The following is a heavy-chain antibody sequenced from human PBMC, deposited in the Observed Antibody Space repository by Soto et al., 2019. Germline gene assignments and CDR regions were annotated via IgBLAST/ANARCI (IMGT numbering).Heavy chain of an antibody. CDR1: GFTVSNNY. V-gene: IGHV3-53*01. J-gene: IGHJ4*02. D-gene: IGHD3-16*01. CDR3: ASKGGGGGY. CDR2: IYSGGYT. Sequence: EVQLVESGGGLIQPGGSLRLSCAVSGFTVSNNYMSWVRQAPGKGLEGVSVIYSGGYTAYGDSVKGRFTISRDNSKNTLFFKMKGRRADNPAFYYGASKGGGGGYWGQGTLVTVSS.